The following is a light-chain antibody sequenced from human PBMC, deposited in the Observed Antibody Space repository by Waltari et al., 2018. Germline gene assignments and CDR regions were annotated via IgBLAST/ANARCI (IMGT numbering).Light chain of an antibody. CDR3: QQGYSYPRT. CDR1: QGIGNN. J-gene: IGKJ1*01. V-gene: IGKV1-16*01. Sequence: DIQMTQSPSSLSASVGDTVTITCQASQGIGNNLNWYQQKPGKAPKLLIYRASSLQSGIPSRFSCIGSGTDFTLTISSLQPEDFATYYCQQGYSYPRTFGQGTKVEIK. CDR2: RAS.